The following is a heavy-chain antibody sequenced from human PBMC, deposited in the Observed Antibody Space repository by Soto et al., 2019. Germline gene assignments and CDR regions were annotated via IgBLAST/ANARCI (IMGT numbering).Heavy chain of an antibody. CDR1: GGSISNSNYY. J-gene: IGHJ5*02. Sequence: QLQLQESGPGLVKPSETLSLTCTVSGGSISNSNYYWGWIRQPPGKGLEWIGYIYYTGSTYYNPSLKSRVTXSVDASKTPFYLNLSSVTAADTAVYYCARHRMATISWGQGALVTVSS. V-gene: IGHV4-39*01. CDR2: IYYTGST. D-gene: IGHD5-12*01. CDR3: ARHRMATIS.